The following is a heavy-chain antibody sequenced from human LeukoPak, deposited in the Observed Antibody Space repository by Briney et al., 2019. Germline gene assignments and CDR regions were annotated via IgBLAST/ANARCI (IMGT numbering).Heavy chain of an antibody. V-gene: IGHV4-39*07. CDR3: ARVQYSSSVDS. J-gene: IGHJ4*02. CDR1: SASISSSPYY. Sequence: PSETLSLTCTVSSASISSSPYYWGWIRQSPGKGLEWIGSISYSGTTYYNPSLKSRVTISVDTSKNQFSLKLSSVTAADTAVYYCARVQYSSSVDSWGQGTLVTVSS. CDR2: ISYSGTT. D-gene: IGHD6-6*01.